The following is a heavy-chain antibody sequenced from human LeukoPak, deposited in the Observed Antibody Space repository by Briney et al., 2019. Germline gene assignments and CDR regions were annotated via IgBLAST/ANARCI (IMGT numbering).Heavy chain of an antibody. CDR3: ARSDFLIAVSAIYNWSDL. CDR2: INPNTGAT. CDR1: GYTFTDYY. Sequence: ASVKVSCKASGYTFTDYYILWVRQAPGQGLESLGWINPNTGATQYAHKFQDRITVTRDTSITTAYMELSRLRSDDTATYYCARSDFLIAVSAIYNWSDLWGQGTLVTVSS. V-gene: IGHV1-2*07. D-gene: IGHD2-21*02. J-gene: IGHJ5*01.